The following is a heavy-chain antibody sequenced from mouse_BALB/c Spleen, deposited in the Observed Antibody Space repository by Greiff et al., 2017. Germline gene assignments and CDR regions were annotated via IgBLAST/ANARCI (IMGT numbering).Heavy chain of an antibody. V-gene: IGHV5-17*02. CDR3: AKNSMITYAMDY. J-gene: IGHJ4*01. D-gene: IGHD2-4*01. CDR2: ISSGSSTI. Sequence: DVKLVESGGGLVQPGGSRKLSCAASGFTFSSFGMHWVRQAPEKGLEWVAYISSGSSTIYYADTVKGRFTISRDNPKNTLFLQMTSLRSEDTAMYYCAKNSMITYAMDYWGQGTSVTVSS. CDR1: GFTFSSFG.